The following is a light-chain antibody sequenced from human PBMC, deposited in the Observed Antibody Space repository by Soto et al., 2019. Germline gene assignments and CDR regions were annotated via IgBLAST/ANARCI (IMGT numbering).Light chain of an antibody. CDR1: QSVSSH. V-gene: IGKV3-11*01. J-gene: IGKJ4*01. Sequence: EIVLTQSPATLSLSPGERAALSCRASQSVSSHLAWYQQRPGQAHRLLIYDASNRANGIPARYSGSGSGTDYTLIIGSLEPEDLAVYYCQRRSKWPLTFGGGTKLEIK. CDR3: QRRSKWPLT. CDR2: DAS.